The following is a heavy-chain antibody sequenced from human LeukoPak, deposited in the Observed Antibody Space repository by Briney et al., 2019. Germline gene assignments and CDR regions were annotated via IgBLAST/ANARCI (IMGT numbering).Heavy chain of an antibody. V-gene: IGHV3-23*01. D-gene: IGHD3-3*01. CDR2: MSDIGPHT. Sequence: GGSLRLSCAASGFNVTEYAMTWIRQSPGKGLEWVSSMSDIGPHTYYADSVKGRFTNSRDTSKNTLFLQMHSLRAEDTALYYCARRLSLRFDAFAVWGPGTVVTVSS. CDR1: GFNVTEYA. CDR3: ARRLSLRFDAFAV. J-gene: IGHJ3*01.